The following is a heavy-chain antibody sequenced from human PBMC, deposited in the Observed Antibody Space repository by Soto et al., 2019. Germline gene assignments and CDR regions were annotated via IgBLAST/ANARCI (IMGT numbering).Heavy chain of an antibody. V-gene: IGHV4-39*01. Sequence: PSETLSLTCTVSGGSISSSSYYWGWIRQPQGQGLEWIRSMYYSGSTYYNPSPKSRVTISVDTSKNQFSLKLSSVTAADTAVYYCARHIGLGLSPSYYYDSSGYYFRWFDPWGQGTLVPVSS. J-gene: IGHJ5*02. CDR2: MYYSGST. CDR3: ARHIGLGLSPSYYYDSSGYYFRWFDP. CDR1: GGSISSSSYY. D-gene: IGHD3-22*01.